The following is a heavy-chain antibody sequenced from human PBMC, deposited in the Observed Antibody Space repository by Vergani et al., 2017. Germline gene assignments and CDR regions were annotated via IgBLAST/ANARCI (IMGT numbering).Heavy chain of an antibody. Sequence: EVQLLESGGGLVQPGGSLRLSCAASGFTFSSYAMSWVRQAPGKGLEWVSVIYSGGSSTYYADSVKGRFTISRDNSKNTLYLQMNSLRAEDTAVYYCAKVSTDYSNYWDFDYWGQGTLVTVSS. CDR1: GFTFSSYA. V-gene: IGHV3-23*03. J-gene: IGHJ4*02. CDR2: IYSGGSST. CDR3: AKVSTDYSNYWDFDY. D-gene: IGHD4-11*01.